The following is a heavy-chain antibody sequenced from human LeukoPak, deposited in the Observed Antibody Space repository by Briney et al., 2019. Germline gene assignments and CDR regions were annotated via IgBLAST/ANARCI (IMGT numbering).Heavy chain of an antibody. CDR1: GYTFTSYG. V-gene: IGHV1-18*01. CDR2: ISAYNGNT. D-gene: IGHD3-3*01. CDR3: ARVNDFWSGYFYYDY. J-gene: IGHJ4*02. Sequence: ASVKVSCKASGYTFTSYGISWVRQAPGQGLEWMGWISAYNGNTNYALKLQGRVTMTTDTSTSTAYMELRSLRSDDTAVYYCARVNDFWSGYFYYDYWGQGTLVTVSS.